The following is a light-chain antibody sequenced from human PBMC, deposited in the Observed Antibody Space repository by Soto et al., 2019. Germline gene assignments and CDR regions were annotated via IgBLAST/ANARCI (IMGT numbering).Light chain of an antibody. CDR1: ELPKRY. V-gene: IGLV3-25*03. J-gene: IGLJ2*01. Sequence: SYELTQPPSVSVSPGQTARITCSGDELPKRYAYWYQQKPGQAPGLVIYKDSERASGIPERISGSSSGTTVTLTISGVQAEDEADYYCQSADSSGTYPVVFGGGTKLTVL. CDR2: KDS. CDR3: QSADSSGTYPVV.